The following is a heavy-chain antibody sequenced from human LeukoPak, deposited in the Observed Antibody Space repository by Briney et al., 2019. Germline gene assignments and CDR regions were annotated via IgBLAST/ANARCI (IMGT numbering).Heavy chain of an antibody. CDR2: IKTTLYGGTT. CDR3: TRDHRDDWNPGYYFDY. D-gene: IGHD1-1*01. J-gene: IGHJ4*02. CDR1: GFAFGDFA. Sequence: GRSLRLSCAASGFAFGDFAMNWTRRAPGQGLEWVGFIKTTLYGGTTEYAASVKGRFTISRDDSKAIAYLQMNSLKTEDTAVYYCTRDHRDDWNPGYYFDYWGQGTLVTVSS. V-gene: IGHV3-49*03.